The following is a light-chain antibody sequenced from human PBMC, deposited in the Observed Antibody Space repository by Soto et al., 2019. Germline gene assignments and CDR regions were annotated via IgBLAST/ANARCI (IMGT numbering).Light chain of an antibody. V-gene: IGKV3-11*01. CDR3: QQRSNWPRSIT. J-gene: IGKJ5*01. CDR2: DAS. Sequence: EIVLTQSPATLSLSPGERATLSCRASQSVSSYLAWYQQKPGQAPRLLIYDASNRATGIPARFSGSGSGTDFTLTISSLAPDDFAVYYCQQRSNWPRSITFGQGTRLAIK. CDR1: QSVSSY.